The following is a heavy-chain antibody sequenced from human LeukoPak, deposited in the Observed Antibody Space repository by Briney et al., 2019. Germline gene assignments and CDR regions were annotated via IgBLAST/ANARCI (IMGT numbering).Heavy chain of an antibody. CDR3: ATDTKFDY. CDR1: GFTFNTYA. Sequence: PGGSLRLSCAASGFTFNTYAMSWVRQAPGKGLEWVSTISGSGGSTYYADSVMRRFTISRDDSKNTLYLQMNSLRAEDTAVYYCATDTKFDYWGQGTLVTVSS. CDR2: ISGSGGST. J-gene: IGHJ4*02. V-gene: IGHV3-23*01.